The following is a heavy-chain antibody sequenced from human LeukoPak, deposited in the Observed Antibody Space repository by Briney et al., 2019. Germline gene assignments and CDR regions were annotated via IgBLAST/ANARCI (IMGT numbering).Heavy chain of an antibody. CDR1: GFTFGDYA. CDR3: TRVDLGVVAYYYYYYMDV. V-gene: IGHV3-49*04. D-gene: IGHD3-22*01. J-gene: IGHJ6*03. Sequence: PGGSLRLSCTASGFTFGDYAMSWVRQAPGKGLEWVGFIRGKAYGGTTEYAASVKGRFTISRDDSKSIAYLQMNSLKTEDTAVYYCTRVDLGVVAYYYYYYMDVWGKGTTVTVSS. CDR2: IRGKAYGGTT.